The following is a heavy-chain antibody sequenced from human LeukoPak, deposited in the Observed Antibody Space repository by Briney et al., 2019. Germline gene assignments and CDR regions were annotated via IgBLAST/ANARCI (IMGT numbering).Heavy chain of an antibody. Sequence: GASVKVSCKASGYTFTTYDINWVRQAPGQGLEWMGWISAYNGNTNYAQKLQGRVTMTTDTSTSTACMELRSLRSDDTAVYYCARGCCGSTSCFNFDYWGQGTLVTVSS. CDR1: GYTFTTYD. J-gene: IGHJ4*02. CDR3: ARGCCGSTSCFNFDY. V-gene: IGHV1-18*01. CDR2: ISAYNGNT. D-gene: IGHD2-2*01.